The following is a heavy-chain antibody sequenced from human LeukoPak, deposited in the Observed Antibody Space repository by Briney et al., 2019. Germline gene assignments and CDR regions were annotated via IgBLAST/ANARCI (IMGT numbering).Heavy chain of an antibody. CDR1: GFTFSSYA. Sequence: GGSLRLSCAASGFTFSSYAMSRVRQAPGKGLEWVSAISGSGGSTYYADSVKGRFTISRDNSKNTLYLQMNSLRAEDTAVYYCAKDRPVEWIQLLGSWGQGTLVTVSS. D-gene: IGHD5-18*01. V-gene: IGHV3-23*01. CDR2: ISGSGGST. CDR3: AKDRPVEWIQLLGS. J-gene: IGHJ5*02.